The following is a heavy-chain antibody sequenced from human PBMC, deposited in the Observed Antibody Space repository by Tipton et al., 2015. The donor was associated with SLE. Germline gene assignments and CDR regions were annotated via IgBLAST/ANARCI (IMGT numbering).Heavy chain of an antibody. CDR2: IYYSGST. CDR3: ARSLHNYGDSDAFDI. D-gene: IGHD4-17*01. CDR1: GGSISSSSYY. V-gene: IGHV4-39*07. J-gene: IGHJ3*02. Sequence: TLSLTCTVSGGSISSSSYYWGWSRHPPGKGLEWIGSIYYSGSTYYNPSLKSRVTISVDTSKNQFSRKLSSVTAADTAVYYCARSLHNYGDSDAFDIWGQGTMVTVSS.